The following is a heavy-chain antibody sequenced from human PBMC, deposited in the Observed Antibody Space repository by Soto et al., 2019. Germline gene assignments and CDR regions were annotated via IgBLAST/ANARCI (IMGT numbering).Heavy chain of an antibody. D-gene: IGHD6-6*01. Sequence: SSAMSVTCTVSSGSISRGDCYCVLVSRAPGNGLELIWYIYYSGSTYYNPSLKSRVTISVDTSKNQFSLKLSSVTAADTAVYYCFRTFWIGPDSRSPSPVEYRGQGTRVSVS. CDR1: SGSISRGDCY. CDR3: FRTFWIGPDSRSPSPVEY. CDR2: IYYSGST. V-gene: IGHV4-30-4*01. J-gene: IGHJ4*02.